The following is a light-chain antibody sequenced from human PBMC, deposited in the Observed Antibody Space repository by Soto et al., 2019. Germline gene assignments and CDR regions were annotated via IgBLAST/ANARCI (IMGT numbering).Light chain of an antibody. CDR1: QSVSRY. CDR2: HAS. CDR3: QHHSNWLWT. J-gene: IGKJ1*01. Sequence: EIVLTQSPATPSLSPGERATLSCRASQSVSRYLAWYQQKPGQAPRLLIYHASNRATGIPARFSGSGSGTDFTLTISSLEPEDFAIYYCQHHSNWLWTFGQGTKVDIK. V-gene: IGKV3-11*01.